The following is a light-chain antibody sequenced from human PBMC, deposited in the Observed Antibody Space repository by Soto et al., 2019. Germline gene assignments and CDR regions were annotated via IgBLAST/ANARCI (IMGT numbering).Light chain of an antibody. Sequence: QAVVTQEPSLTVSPGGTVTLTCGSSTGAVTSGHYPYWFQQKPGQAPRTLIYDTSNKQSWTPARFSGSVLGDKAALTLSGAQTEDEADYYCLLSYSGGRKVFGGGTQLTVL. CDR3: LLSYSGGRKV. CDR1: TGAVTSGHY. V-gene: IGLV7-46*01. J-gene: IGLJ3*02. CDR2: DTS.